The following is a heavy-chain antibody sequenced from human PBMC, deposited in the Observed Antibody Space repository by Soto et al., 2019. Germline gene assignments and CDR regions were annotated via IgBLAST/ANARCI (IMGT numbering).Heavy chain of an antibody. CDR3: ARDRLAAAGTDDAFDI. CDR1: GVALRKCW. V-gene: IGHV3-21*01. Sequence: GGALRISGATSGVALRKCWERGGRPAPGEGLEWVSSISSSSSYIYYADSVKGRFTISRDNAKNSLYLQMNSLRAEDTAVYYCARDRLAAAGTDDAFDIWGQGTMVTVSS. D-gene: IGHD6-13*01. J-gene: IGHJ3*02. CDR2: ISSSSSYI.